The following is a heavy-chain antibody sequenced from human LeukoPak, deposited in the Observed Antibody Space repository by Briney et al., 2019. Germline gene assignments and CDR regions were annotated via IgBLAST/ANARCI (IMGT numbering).Heavy chain of an antibody. J-gene: IGHJ4*02. V-gene: IGHV1-2*02. CDR2: VGPKTGTT. CDR1: GYTFTDYY. CDR3: ARVSGYGEPYFNL. D-gene: IGHD4-17*01. Sequence: ASVKVSCKGSGYTFTDYYIHWVRQAPGQGLEWMGWVGPKTGTTNYAQSFQGRVTMTRDTSITTAYMEMTRLTSDDTAVDYCARVSGYGEPYFNLWGQGTLLTVSS.